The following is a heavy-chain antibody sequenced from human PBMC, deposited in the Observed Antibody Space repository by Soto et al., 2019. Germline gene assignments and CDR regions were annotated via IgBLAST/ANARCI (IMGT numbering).Heavy chain of an antibody. CDR3: AREGGSYYYYYGMDV. CDR2: ISYDGSNK. V-gene: IGHV3-30-3*01. Sequence: GRSLRLSGAASRFTFSSYARPWGRQAPGKGLEWWAVISYDGSNKYYADSVKGRFTISRDNSKNTLYLQMNSLRAEDTAVYYCAREGGSYYYYYGMDVWGQGTTVTVSS. CDR1: RFTFSSYA. J-gene: IGHJ6*02. D-gene: IGHD1-26*01.